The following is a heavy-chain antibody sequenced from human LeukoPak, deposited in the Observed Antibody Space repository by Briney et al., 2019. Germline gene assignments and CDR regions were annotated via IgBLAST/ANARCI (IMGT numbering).Heavy chain of an antibody. D-gene: IGHD3-16*02. Sequence: PSQTLSLTCTVSGGSISSGDYYWSWIRQPPGKGLEWIGYIYYSGSTNYNPSLKSRVTISVDTSKNQFSLKLSSVTAADTAVYYCARSNYVWGSYRLWGQGTLVTVSS. V-gene: IGHV4-30-4*01. J-gene: IGHJ4*02. CDR2: IYYSGST. CDR1: GGSISSGDYY. CDR3: ARSNYVWGSYRL.